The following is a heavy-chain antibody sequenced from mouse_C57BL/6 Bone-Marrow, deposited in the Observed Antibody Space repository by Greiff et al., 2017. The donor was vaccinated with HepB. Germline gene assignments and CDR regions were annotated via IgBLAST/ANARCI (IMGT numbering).Heavy chain of an antibody. CDR3: AREGLFIRGG. D-gene: IGHD1-1*01. CDR1: GNTFTSYW. CDR2: IHPNSGST. Sequence: VQLQQPGAELVKPGASVKLSCKASGNTFTSYWMHWVKQRPGQGLEWIGMIHPNSGSTNYNEKFKSKATLTVDKSSSTAYMQLSSLTSEDSAVYYCAREGLFIRGGWGTGTTVTVAS. V-gene: IGHV1-64*01. J-gene: IGHJ1*03.